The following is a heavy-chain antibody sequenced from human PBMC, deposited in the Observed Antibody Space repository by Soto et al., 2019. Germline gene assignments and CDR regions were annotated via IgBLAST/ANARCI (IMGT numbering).Heavy chain of an antibody. V-gene: IGHV3-21*01. D-gene: IGHD6-13*01. CDR1: GFTFSSYS. CDR2: ISSSSSYI. J-gene: IGHJ4*02. Sequence: GGSLRLSCAASGFTFSSYSMNWVRQAPGKGLEWVSSISSSSSYIYYADSVKGRFTISRDNAKNSLYLQMNSLRAEDTAVYYCARVKAAAGTRIDYWGQGTLVTVSS. CDR3: ARVKAAAGTRIDY.